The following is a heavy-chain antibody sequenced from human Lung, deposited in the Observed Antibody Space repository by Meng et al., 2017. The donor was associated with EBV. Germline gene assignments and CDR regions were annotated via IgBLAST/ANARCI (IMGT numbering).Heavy chain of an antibody. CDR1: GGSISSGDYY. J-gene: IGHJ2*01. V-gene: IGHV4-30-4*01. CDR3: ARVGWRQWSFDL. CDR2: IYYSGSI. D-gene: IGHD5-18*01. Sequence: VQRQGSGPGLVQPSQTLSPTCTVSGGSISSGDYYWSWIRQPPGKGLELIGHIYYSGSISYNPSLKSRVTISVDTSNNQFSLKLSSVTAADTAMYYCARVGWRQWSFDLWGRGTLVTVSS.